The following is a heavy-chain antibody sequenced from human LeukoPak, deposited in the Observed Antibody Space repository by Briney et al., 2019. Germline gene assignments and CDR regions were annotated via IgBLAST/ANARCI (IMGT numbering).Heavy chain of an antibody. J-gene: IGHJ4*02. CDR1: GNYW. Sequence: GGSLRLSCAASGNYWMHWVRQAPGKGLVWVSHINSGGSWTSYADSVKGRLTITKDNAKNTVYLQMNSLRAEDTAVYYCVSFYETYWGRGTLVTVSS. V-gene: IGHV3-74*01. CDR3: VSFYETY. D-gene: IGHD3-22*01. CDR2: INSGGSWT.